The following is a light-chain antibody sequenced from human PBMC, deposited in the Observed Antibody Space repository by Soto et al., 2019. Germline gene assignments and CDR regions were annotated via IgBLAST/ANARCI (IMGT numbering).Light chain of an antibody. CDR2: DAS. Sequence: EVVMTQSPDTLSVSPGERATLSCRASESGSRTLAWYQPKPGXPPRLVIYDASPRAPGIPSRFSGGGSPTGFTLSISSLQSEDFVVYYCQQDNSWPPITFSQGTRLEIK. J-gene: IGKJ5*01. CDR1: ESGSRT. V-gene: IGKV3-15*01. CDR3: QQDNSWPPIT.